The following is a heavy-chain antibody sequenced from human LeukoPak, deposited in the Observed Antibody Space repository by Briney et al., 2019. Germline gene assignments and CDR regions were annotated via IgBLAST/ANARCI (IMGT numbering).Heavy chain of an antibody. Sequence: GGSLRLSCAASGFSVSDKYMAWVRQAPGQGLEWVSIIYSGGSTFYADSVKGRFTISRDHSKNVMYLQMNSLRAEDTAVYYCARDRRGTASFDYWGQGTLVTVSS. CDR2: IYSGGST. CDR1: GFSVSDKY. V-gene: IGHV3-66*01. J-gene: IGHJ4*02. CDR3: ARDRRGTASFDY. D-gene: IGHD1-7*01.